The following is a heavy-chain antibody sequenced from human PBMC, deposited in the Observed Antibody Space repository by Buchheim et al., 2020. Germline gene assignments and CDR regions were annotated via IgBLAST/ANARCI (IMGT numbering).Heavy chain of an antibody. J-gene: IGHJ3*02. CDR3: ARLGGACSGGSCYSAALDI. V-gene: IGHV4-61*02. CDR1: GGSLSSTIYY. D-gene: IGHD2-15*01. Sequence: QVQLQESGPGLVKPSQTLSLTCTVSGGSLSSTIYYWSWIRQAAGKGLEWIGRIYTSGSTNYNPSLKSRVTISVDTSKNHFSLNLSSVTAADTAVYYWARLGGACSGGSCYSAALDIWGQGT. CDR2: IYTSGST.